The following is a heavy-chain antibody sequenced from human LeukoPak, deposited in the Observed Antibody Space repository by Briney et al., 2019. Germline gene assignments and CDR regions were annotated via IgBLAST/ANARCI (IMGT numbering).Heavy chain of an antibody. CDR2: ICGSGGST. CDR1: GFTFSSYA. D-gene: IGHD6-13*01. Sequence: GGSLRLSCAASGFTFSSYAMRWVRQAPGKGLEWVSAICGSGGSTYDADSVKGRFTISRDNSKNTLYLQMNSLRAEDTAVYYCAKDRIAAAPFYFDYWGQGTLVTVSS. J-gene: IGHJ4*02. V-gene: IGHV3-23*01. CDR3: AKDRIAAAPFYFDY.